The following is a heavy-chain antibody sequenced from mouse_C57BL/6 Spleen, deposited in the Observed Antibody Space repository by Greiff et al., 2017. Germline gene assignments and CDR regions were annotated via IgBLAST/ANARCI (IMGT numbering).Heavy chain of an antibody. CDR1: GFTFSDYG. CDR2: ISSGSSTI. J-gene: IGHJ4*01. Sequence: EVKLVESGGGLVKPGGSLKLSCAASGFTFSDYGMHWVRQAPEKGLEWVAYISSGSSTIYYADTVKGRFTISRDNAKNTLFLQMTSLRSEDTAMYYCARALYDYALMDYWGQGTSVTVSS. CDR3: ARALYDYALMDY. D-gene: IGHD2-4*01. V-gene: IGHV5-17*01.